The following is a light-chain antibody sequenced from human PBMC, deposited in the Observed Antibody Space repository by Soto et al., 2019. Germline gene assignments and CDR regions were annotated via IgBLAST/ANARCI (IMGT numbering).Light chain of an antibody. CDR3: QQRSNWPPTWT. CDR1: QSVGSY. CDR2: DAS. Sequence: EIVLSQSPATLSLSPGERATLSCRASQSVGSYLAWYQHIPGQAPRLLIYDASKRATGIPARFSGSGSGTGFSLTISSLEPEDFAVYYCQQRSNWPPTWTVGQGTKGEVK. J-gene: IGKJ1*01. V-gene: IGKV3-11*01.